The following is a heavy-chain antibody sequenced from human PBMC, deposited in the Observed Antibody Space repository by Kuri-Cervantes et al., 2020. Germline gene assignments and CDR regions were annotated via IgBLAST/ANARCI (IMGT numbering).Heavy chain of an antibody. CDR3: ARDLGGSYFLDV. CDR2: TRNKDNRYTT. J-gene: IGHJ6*04. V-gene: IGHV3-72*01. CDR1: GFTFGDYA. Sequence: GGALRLSCTASGFTFGDYAMSWFRQAPGKGLEWVGRTRNKDNRYTTEYAAAVKGRFTISRNDTKNSLYLQMNSLKTEDTAVYYCARDLGGSYFLDVWGKGTTVTVSS. D-gene: IGHD1-26*01.